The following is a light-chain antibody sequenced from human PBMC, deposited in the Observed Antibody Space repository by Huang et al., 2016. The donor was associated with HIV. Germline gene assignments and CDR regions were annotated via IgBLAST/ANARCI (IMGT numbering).Light chain of an antibody. Sequence: AIQMTQSPSSLSASVGDRVTITCRASQDIRNDLGWYQQRPGKVPILLIYAAFNLQSVVPSRFSGSVSGSDFTLTISDLRPEDFATYSCLQDYNYPSTFGLGTKLEL. CDR3: LQDYNYPST. CDR2: AAF. CDR1: QDIRND. J-gene: IGKJ2*01. V-gene: IGKV1-6*01.